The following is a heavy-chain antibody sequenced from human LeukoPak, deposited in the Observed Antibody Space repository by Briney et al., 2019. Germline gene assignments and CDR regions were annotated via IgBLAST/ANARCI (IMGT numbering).Heavy chain of an antibody. J-gene: IGHJ4*02. CDR3: ARDTRGYSYGNIDY. Sequence: PGGSLRLSCAASGFTVSSNYMSWVRQAPGKGLEWVSFIYSGGSTYYADSVKGRFTISRDNSKNTLYLQMTSLRAEDTAVYYCARDTRGYSYGNIDYWGQRTLVTVSS. CDR1: GFTVSSNY. V-gene: IGHV3-53*01. D-gene: IGHD5-18*01. CDR2: IYSGGST.